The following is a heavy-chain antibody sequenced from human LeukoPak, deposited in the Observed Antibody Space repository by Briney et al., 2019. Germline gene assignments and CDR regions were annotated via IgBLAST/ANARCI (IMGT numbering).Heavy chain of an antibody. Sequence: PGGSLRLSCAASGFTFSSYEMSWVRQAPGKGLEWVSHISSSGTTIQYADSVRGRFTISRDNAKNSMYLQMNRLLDEDTALYYCTRSPATAAALPFDYWGQGTLVTVSS. CDR3: TRSPATAAALPFDY. CDR2: ISSSGTTI. J-gene: IGHJ4*02. D-gene: IGHD6-13*01. V-gene: IGHV3-48*03. CDR1: GFTFSSYE.